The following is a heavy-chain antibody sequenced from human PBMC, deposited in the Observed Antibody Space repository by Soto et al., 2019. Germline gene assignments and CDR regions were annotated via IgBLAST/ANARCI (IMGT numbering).Heavy chain of an antibody. V-gene: IGHV1-8*01. CDR2: MNPDSGNT. CDR1: GYTFASYD. Sequence: QVQLVQSGAEVKKPGASVKVSCKASGYTFASYDINWVRQATGQGIEWMGWMNPDSGNTGYAQNFQGRVTMTRNTSISTAYMELSSLRSEDTAVYYCEREDSQLPPYGMDVWGQGTTVTVSS. J-gene: IGHJ6*02. CDR3: EREDSQLPPYGMDV. D-gene: IGHD2-2*01.